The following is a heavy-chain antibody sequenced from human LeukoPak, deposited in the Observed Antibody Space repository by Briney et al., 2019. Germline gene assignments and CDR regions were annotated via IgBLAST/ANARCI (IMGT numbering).Heavy chain of an antibody. V-gene: IGHV3-30*14. J-gene: IGHJ5*01. CDR3: AKVSVTFGRGVLINFFDS. CDR1: GFTFSSYA. Sequence: PGRSLRLSCAASGFTFSSYAMHWVRQAPGKGLEWEAVISYDGSNKYYADSVKGRFTISRENSRNTLHLHMTNLRLEDTAVYYCAKVSVTFGRGVLINFFDSWGQGALITVSS. CDR2: ISYDGSNK. D-gene: IGHD3-10*01.